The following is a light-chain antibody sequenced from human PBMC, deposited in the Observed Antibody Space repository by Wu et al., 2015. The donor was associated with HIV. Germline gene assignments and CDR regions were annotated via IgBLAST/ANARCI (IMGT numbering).Light chain of an antibody. J-gene: IGKJ5*01. V-gene: IGKV3-11*01. CDR1: XSISKR. CDR3: QQRLNWPPVT. Sequence: RASXSISKRLTPGTSXKPGQAPRLLIYGASTRDTNIPARFSGRGSGTDFTLTISSLEPEDFAVYYCQQRLNWPPVTFGQGTRLQIK. CDR2: GAS.